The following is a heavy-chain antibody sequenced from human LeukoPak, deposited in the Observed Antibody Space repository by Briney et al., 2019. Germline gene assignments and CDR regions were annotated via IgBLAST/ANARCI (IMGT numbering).Heavy chain of an antibody. CDR3: ARLAVVSGAGNWFDP. CDR1: GGSISSYY. J-gene: IGHJ5*02. CDR2: IYYSGST. V-gene: IGHV4-59*01. Sequence: PSETLSLTCTVSGGSISSYYWSWIRQPPGKGLEWIGYIYYSGSTNYNPSLKSRVTISVDTSKSQFSLKLSSVTAADTAVYYCARLAVVSGAGNWFDPWGQGTLVTVSS. D-gene: IGHD2-2*01.